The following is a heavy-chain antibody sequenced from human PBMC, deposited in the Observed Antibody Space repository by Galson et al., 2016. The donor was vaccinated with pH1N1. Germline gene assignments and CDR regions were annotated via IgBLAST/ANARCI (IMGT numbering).Heavy chain of an antibody. D-gene: IGHD3-16*01. CDR3: AREAWSYADTYYNGMDV. CDR1: GFSFDTYA. Sequence: RLSCAASGFSFDTYAMHWVRQAPGKGLEWVAFISYNGHDQSYADSLKGRFIISRDNSKNTVYLQLNSLRNEDTAVFYCAREAWSYADTYYNGMDVWGQGTTVTVSS. J-gene: IGHJ6*02. CDR2: ISYNGHDQ. V-gene: IGHV3-30*03.